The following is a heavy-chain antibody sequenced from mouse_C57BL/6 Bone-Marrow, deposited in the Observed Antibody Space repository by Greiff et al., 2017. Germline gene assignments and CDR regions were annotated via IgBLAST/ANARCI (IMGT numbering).Heavy chain of an antibody. CDR1: GYTFTSYW. V-gene: IGHV1-64*01. CDR2: IHPNSGST. D-gene: IGHD4-1*02. J-gene: IGHJ3*01. CDR3: ARSNWVPAWFAY. Sequence: QVQLQQPGAELVKPGASVKLSCKASGYTFTSYWMHWVKQRPGQGLEWIGMIHPNSGSTNYNEKFKSKATLTVDKSSSTAYMQLSSLTSEDSAVYYCARSNWVPAWFAYWGQATLVTVSA.